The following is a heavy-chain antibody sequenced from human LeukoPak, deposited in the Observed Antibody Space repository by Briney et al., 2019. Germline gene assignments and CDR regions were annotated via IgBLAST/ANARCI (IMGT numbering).Heavy chain of an antibody. Sequence: RAGGSLRLSCAASGFTFSSYGMHWVRQAPGKGLEWVAFIRHDGSHHYHGDSVKGRFTISRDNSKNTLYLEMTSLRPEDTAVYYCAKVRLLGALDDAFDVWGQGTMVTV. V-gene: IGHV3-30*02. CDR1: GFTFSSYG. J-gene: IGHJ3*01. CDR2: IRHDGSHH. D-gene: IGHD3-16*01. CDR3: AKVRLLGALDDAFDV.